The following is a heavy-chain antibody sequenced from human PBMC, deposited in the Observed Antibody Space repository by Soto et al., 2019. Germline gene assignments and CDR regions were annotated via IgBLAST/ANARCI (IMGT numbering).Heavy chain of an antibody. V-gene: IGHV1-69*04. D-gene: IGHD3-9*01. Sequence: SVKVSCKASGGTFSSYTISWVRQAPGQGLEWMGRIIPILGIANYAQKLQGRVTMTTDTSTSTAYMELRSLRSDDTAVYYCARDMNRYYDILTGTFDYWGQGTLVTVS. J-gene: IGHJ4*02. CDR1: GGTFSSYT. CDR2: IIPILGIA. CDR3: ARDMNRYYDILTGTFDY.